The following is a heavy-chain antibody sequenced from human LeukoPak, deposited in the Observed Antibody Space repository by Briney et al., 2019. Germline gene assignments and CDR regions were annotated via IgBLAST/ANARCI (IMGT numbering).Heavy chain of an antibody. J-gene: IGHJ6*04. CDR2: IHSSEGT. CDR1: GGSLIGYY. V-gene: IGHV4-59*08. D-gene: IGHD4-17*01. Sequence: SETLSLTCTVSGGSLIGYYWGWIRQPPGKGLECIGYIHSSEGTAHNASLKSRPTILLDTSKNQFSLTLSSVTAADTAVYYCARHVYGEGMVVWGKGTTVTVSS. CDR3: ARHVYGEGMVV.